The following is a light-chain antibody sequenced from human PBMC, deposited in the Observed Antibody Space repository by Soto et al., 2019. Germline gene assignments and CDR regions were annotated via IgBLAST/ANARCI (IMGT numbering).Light chain of an antibody. J-gene: IGLJ2*01. CDR2: EVT. Sequence: QSALTQPASVSGSPGQSITISCAGTSSDVGRYNLVSWYQHHPGTAPKLKIYEVTKRPSGVSDRFSGSKSGNTASLTISGLQAEDEADYYCCSYAGSSTYVLFGGGTKLTVL. CDR1: SSDVGRYNL. CDR3: CSYAGSSTYVL. V-gene: IGLV2-23*02.